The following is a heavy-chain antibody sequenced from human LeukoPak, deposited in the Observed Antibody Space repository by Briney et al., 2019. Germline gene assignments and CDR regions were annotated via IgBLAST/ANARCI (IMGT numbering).Heavy chain of an antibody. CDR2: ISSSGSTI. D-gene: IGHD3-22*01. J-gene: IGHJ4*02. CDR3: AREPYYDSSGQLDY. CDR1: GFTFSDYY. V-gene: IGHV3-11*01. Sequence: TPGGSLRLSCAASGFTFSDYYMSWIRQAPGKGLEWVSYISSSGSTIYYADSVKGRFTISRDNAKNSLYLQMNSLRAEDTAVYYCAREPYYDSSGQLDYWGQGTLVTVSS.